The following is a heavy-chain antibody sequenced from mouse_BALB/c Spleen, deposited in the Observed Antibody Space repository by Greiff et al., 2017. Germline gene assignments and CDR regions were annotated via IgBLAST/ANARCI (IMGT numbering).Heavy chain of an antibody. D-gene: IGHD1-3*01. Sequence: EVKLMESGGGLVKPGGSLKLSCAASGFTFSDYYMYWVRQTPEKRLEWVATISDGGSYTYYPDSVKGRFTISRDNAKNNLYLQMSSLKSEDTAMYYCARDKDLDYYAMDYWGQGTSVTVSS. CDR1: GFTFSDYY. V-gene: IGHV5-4*02. J-gene: IGHJ4*01. CDR3: ARDKDLDYYAMDY. CDR2: ISDGGSYT.